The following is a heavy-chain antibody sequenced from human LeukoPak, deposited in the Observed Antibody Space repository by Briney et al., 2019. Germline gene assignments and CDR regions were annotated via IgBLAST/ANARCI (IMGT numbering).Heavy chain of an antibody. V-gene: IGHV4-39*07. CDR3: ASGPWVTPFDY. D-gene: IGHD2-21*02. Sequence: SETLSLTCTGSGASISSTIYYWGWIRQPPGKGLEWIGSVFYSENTYYNPSLKSRVTISADTSKNQFSLNLNSVTAADTAVYFCASGPWVTPFDYWGQGTLVPVSS. CDR1: GASISSTIYY. CDR2: VFYSENT. J-gene: IGHJ4*02.